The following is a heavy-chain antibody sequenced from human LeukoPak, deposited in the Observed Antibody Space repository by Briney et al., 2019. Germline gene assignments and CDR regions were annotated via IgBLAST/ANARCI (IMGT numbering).Heavy chain of an antibody. J-gene: IGHJ3*02. CDR3: ARATTFGGVIVVNAFDI. CDR1: GGSISSYY. Sequence: SSETLSLTCTVSGGSISSYYWSWIRQPAGKGLEWIGRIYTSGSTNYNHSLKSRVTMSVDTSKNQFSLKLSSVTAADTAVYYCARATTFGGVIVVNAFDIWGQGTMVTVSS. V-gene: IGHV4-4*07. CDR2: IYTSGST. D-gene: IGHD3-16*02.